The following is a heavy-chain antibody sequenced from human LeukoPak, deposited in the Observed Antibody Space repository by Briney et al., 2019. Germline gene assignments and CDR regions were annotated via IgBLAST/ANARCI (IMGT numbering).Heavy chain of an antibody. CDR3: ARDGVYGDYATGLDY. V-gene: IGHV1-46*01. D-gene: IGHD4-17*01. Sequence: ASVKVSCKASGYTFTSYYMYWVRQAPGQGLEWMGIINPSGGSTSYAQKFQGRVTMTRDMSTSTVYMELSSLRSEDTAVYYCARDGVYGDYATGLDYWGQGTLVTVSS. CDR1: GYTFTSYY. CDR2: INPSGGST. J-gene: IGHJ4*02.